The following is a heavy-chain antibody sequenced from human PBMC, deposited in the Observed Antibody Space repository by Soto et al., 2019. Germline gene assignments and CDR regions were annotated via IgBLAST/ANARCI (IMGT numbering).Heavy chain of an antibody. D-gene: IGHD2-2*01. CDR1: GYSFTSYW. V-gene: IGHV5-51*01. CDR2: IYPGDSDT. CDR3: ARLGGPLEWYCSSTSCPALV. J-gene: IGHJ6*02. Sequence: PGESLKISCKGSGYSFTSYWIGWVRQMPGKGLEWMGIIYPGDSDTRYSPSFQGQVTISADKSISTAYLQWSSLKASDTAMYYCARLGGPLEWYCSSTSCPALVWGQGTTVTVSS.